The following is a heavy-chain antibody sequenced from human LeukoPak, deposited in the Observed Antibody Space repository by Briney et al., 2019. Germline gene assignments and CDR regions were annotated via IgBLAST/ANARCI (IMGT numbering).Heavy chain of an antibody. CDR2: MNPNSGNT. V-gene: IGHV1-8*02. Sequence: ASVKVSCKASGYTFTSYGISWVRQAPGQGLEWMGWMNPNSGNTGYAQKFQGRFTLTRETFISTAYMELSSLRSDDTAVYYCVRAMAPLDTFNYQYAMDVWGQGTMVTVSS. CDR1: GYTFTSYG. J-gene: IGHJ6*02. D-gene: IGHD5-24*01. CDR3: VRAMAPLDTFNYQYAMDV.